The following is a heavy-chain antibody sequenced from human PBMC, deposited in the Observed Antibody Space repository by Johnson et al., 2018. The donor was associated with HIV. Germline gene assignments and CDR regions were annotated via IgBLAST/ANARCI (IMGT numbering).Heavy chain of an antibody. CDR2: ISWNSGSI. CDR3: AKDLVVTAPGAFDI. CDR1: AFTFDDYG. Sequence: VQLVESGGGVVRPGGSLRLSCAASAFTFDDYGMSWVRQAPGKGLEWVSGISWNSGSIGYADSVKGRFTISRDNAKNSLYLQMSSLRAEDTAVYYCAKDLVVTAPGAFDIWGQGTMVTVSS. V-gene: IGHV3-20*04. D-gene: IGHD2-21*02. J-gene: IGHJ3*02.